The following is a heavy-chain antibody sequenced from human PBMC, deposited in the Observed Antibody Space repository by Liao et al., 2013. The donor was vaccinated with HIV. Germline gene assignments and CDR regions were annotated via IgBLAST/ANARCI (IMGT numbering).Heavy chain of an antibody. CDR2: VYYSGTA. V-gene: IGHV4-59*01. CDR1: GVSITSYY. CDR3: ARFGWELTEGWFAP. Sequence: QVQLRESGPGLVRPSGTLSLNCTVSGVSITSYYWSWIRQSPGKGLEWIGYVYYSGTAKYNPSLKGRVAISLDTSKSQSQFSLKLTSVTAADTAVYYCARFGWELTEGWFAPGAREPWSPSPQ. D-gene: IGHD1-26*01. J-gene: IGHJ5*02.